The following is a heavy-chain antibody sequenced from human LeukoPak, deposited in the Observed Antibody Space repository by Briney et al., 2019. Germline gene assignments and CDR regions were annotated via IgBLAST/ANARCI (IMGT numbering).Heavy chain of an antibody. Sequence: SETLSLTCTVSGGSISSYYWSWIRQPPGKGLEWIGYIYYSGSTNYNPSLKSRVTITVDTSKNQFSLKLSSVTAADTAVYYCASEVKARGWYNDYWGQGTLVTVSS. CDR2: IYYSGST. CDR3: ASEVKARGWYNDY. CDR1: GGSISSYY. V-gene: IGHV4-59*01. J-gene: IGHJ4*02. D-gene: IGHD6-19*01.